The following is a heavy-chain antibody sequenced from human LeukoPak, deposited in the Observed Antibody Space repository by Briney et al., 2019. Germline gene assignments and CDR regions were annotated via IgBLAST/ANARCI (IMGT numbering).Heavy chain of an antibody. CDR2: ISGSSSTI. CDR1: GLTFSSYA. Sequence: GGSLRLSCAASGLTFSSYAMSWVRQAPGKGLEWVSAISGSSSTIYYADSVKGRFTISRDNAKNSLYLQMNSLRAEDTAVYYCARESGYCSSTSCYTDYWGQGTLVTVSS. D-gene: IGHD2-2*02. J-gene: IGHJ4*02. V-gene: IGHV3-48*04. CDR3: ARESGYCSSTSCYTDY.